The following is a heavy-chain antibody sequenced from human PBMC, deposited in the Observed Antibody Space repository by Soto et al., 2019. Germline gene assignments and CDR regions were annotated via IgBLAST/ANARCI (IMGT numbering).Heavy chain of an antibody. CDR1: GGSFSTYY. CDR3: ARGGSNAWQVALDI. CDR2: INHSGNN. J-gene: IGHJ3*02. V-gene: IGHV4-34*01. Sequence: QLQQWGAGLLKPSETLSLTCVVSGGSFSTYYYNWIRQSPGKGLEWSGEINHSGNNNYSPSLKSRVTMSLDTSSTQFSLKLTSVTAADTAVYYCARGGSNAWQVALDIWGQGTMVTVSS. D-gene: IGHD1-26*01.